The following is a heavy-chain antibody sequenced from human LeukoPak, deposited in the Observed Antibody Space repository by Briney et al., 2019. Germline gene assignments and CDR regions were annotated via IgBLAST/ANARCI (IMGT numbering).Heavy chain of an antibody. CDR2: INHSGST. Sequence: SETLSLTCAVYGGSFSGYYWRWIRQSPGKGLEWIGEINHSGSTNYNPSLKSRVTISVDTSKNQFSLKLSSVTAADTAVYYCARGRVIVVVTAFDIWGQGTMVTVSS. CDR3: ARGRVIVVVTAFDI. D-gene: IGHD3-22*01. CDR1: GGSFSGYY. J-gene: IGHJ3*02. V-gene: IGHV4-34*01.